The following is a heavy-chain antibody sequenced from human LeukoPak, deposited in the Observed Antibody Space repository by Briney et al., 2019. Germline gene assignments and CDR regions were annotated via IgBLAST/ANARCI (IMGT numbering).Heavy chain of an antibody. V-gene: IGHV4-39*07. J-gene: IGHJ2*01. CDR3: ASNQWPKWYFDL. D-gene: IGHD6-19*01. CDR1: GGSISSSGYY. CDR2: IYYSGST. Sequence: PSETLSLTCTVSGGSISSSGYYWGWIRQPPGKGLEWIGSIYYSGSTFHNPSLKSRVTISADTSKSQFSLKLSSVTATDTAVYYCASNQWPKWYFDLWGRGTLVTVSS.